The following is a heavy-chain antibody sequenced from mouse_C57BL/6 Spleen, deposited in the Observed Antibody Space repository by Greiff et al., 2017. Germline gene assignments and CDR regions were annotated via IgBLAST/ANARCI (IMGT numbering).Heavy chain of an antibody. Sequence: QVQLQQSGAELVKPGASVKISCKASGYAFSSYWMNWVKQRPGKGLEWIGQIYPGDGDTNYNGKFKGKATLTADKSSSTAYMQLSSLTSEDSAVYFCARGRGYPYAMDYWGQGTSVTVSS. J-gene: IGHJ4*01. CDR2: IYPGDGDT. V-gene: IGHV1-80*01. D-gene: IGHD2-2*01. CDR1: GYAFSSYW. CDR3: ARGRGYPYAMDY.